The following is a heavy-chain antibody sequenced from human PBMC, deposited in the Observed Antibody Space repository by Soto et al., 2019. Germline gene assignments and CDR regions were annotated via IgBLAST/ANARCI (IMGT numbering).Heavy chain of an antibody. CDR3: AKDPSASGSWTYYFDS. J-gene: IGHJ4*02. CDR1: RFTFSNFA. CDR2: INGRGYST. D-gene: IGHD1-1*01. V-gene: IGHV3-23*01. Sequence: GGSLRLSCAASRFTFSNFAMSWVRQAPGKGLEWVSTINGRGYSTYYADSVKGRVTISRDNSKNTLYLQMNSLRAEDTAVYYCAKDPSASGSWTYYFDSWGQGVLVTVSS.